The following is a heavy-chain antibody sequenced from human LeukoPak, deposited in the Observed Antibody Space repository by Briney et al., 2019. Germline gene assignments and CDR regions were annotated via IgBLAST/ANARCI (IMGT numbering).Heavy chain of an antibody. J-gene: IGHJ3*02. CDR1: GFSLSSYT. Sequence: GGSLRLSCAASGFSLSSYTMNWVRQAPGKGLEWVSSMSSSSSYIYYADSVKGRFTISRDNAKNSLYLQMNSLRAEDTAAYYCARDTYDILTGYYKWAFDIWGQGTMVTVSS. CDR3: ARDTYDILTGYYKWAFDI. V-gene: IGHV3-21*06. D-gene: IGHD3-9*01. CDR2: MSSSSSYI.